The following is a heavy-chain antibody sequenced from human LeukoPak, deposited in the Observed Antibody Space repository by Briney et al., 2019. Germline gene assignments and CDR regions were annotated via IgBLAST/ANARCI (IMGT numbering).Heavy chain of an antibody. Sequence: PGGSLRLSCAASGFTFSSYGMHWVRQAPGKGLEWVAFIRYDGSNKYYADSVKGRFTISRDNSKYTLYLQMNSLSAQDTAVYYCAKDPLQYYYDSSGYYYVYWGQGTLVTVSS. CDR2: IRYDGSNK. CDR1: GFTFSSYG. V-gene: IGHV3-30*02. D-gene: IGHD3-22*01. J-gene: IGHJ4*02. CDR3: AKDPLQYYYDSSGYYYVY.